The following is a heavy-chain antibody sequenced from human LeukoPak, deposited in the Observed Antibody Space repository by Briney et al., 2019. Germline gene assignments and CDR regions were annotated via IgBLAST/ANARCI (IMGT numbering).Heavy chain of an antibody. V-gene: IGHV3-66*01. CDR2: IYRGGNT. CDR1: GFTVSHNY. J-gene: IGHJ4*02. CDR3: ARGSFGCSGYCFDS. Sequence: PGGSLRLSCVASGFTVSHNYMSWVRQAPGKGLEWVSVIYRGGNTYYADSVKGKSIISRDNSKNTLFLQMDNLRAEDTALYYCARGSFGCSGYCFDSWGQGTLVTVSS. D-gene: IGHD3-22*01.